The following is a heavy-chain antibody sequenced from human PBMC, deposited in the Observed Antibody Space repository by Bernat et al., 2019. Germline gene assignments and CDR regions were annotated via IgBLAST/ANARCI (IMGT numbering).Heavy chain of an antibody. Sequence: EVQLVESGGGLVKAGGSLRLSCAASGFTFDTYTMIWVRQAPGKGLEWVSSISPDCRFIFYADSVEGRFTISRDNTKNSLYLQMSSLRAEDTAVYYCARAIPSSLINYWGQGTLVTVSS. D-gene: IGHD2-2*01. CDR2: ISPDCRFI. CDR1: GFTFDTYT. CDR3: ARAIPSSLINY. V-gene: IGHV3-21*01. J-gene: IGHJ4*02.